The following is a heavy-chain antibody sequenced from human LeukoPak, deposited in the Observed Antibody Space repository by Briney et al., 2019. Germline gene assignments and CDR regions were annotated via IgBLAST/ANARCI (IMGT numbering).Heavy chain of an antibody. D-gene: IGHD1-26*01. CDR2: ISCSGST. J-gene: IGHJ6*03. V-gene: IGHV4-38-2*01. CDR1: DYSMRSGYH. Sequence: SETLSLTCAVSDYSMRSGYHWGWIPRPPEKGLDRFGSISCSGSTYYSPTLKGRVTMSVASSKNEFSLNLSSVTAADTAVYYCARGYIGNSGRYYYYYMDVWGKGTTVTVSS. CDR3: ARGYIGNSGRYYYYYMDV.